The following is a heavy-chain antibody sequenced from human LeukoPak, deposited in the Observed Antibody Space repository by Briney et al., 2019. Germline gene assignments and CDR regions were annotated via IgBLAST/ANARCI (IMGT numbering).Heavy chain of an antibody. J-gene: IGHJ4*02. V-gene: IGHV2-5*01. Sequence: EESGPTLLKPTETLTLTCTFSGFSLSTSGLGVGWIRQPPGKALEWLAVIYWNDDKRYSPSLKSRLTITKATSRNQVVLTMTNMDPADTATYFCAHRKHSWYSFDYWGQGTLVTVSS. D-gene: IGHD2-21*01. CDR3: AHRKHSWYSFDY. CDR1: GFSLSTSGLG. CDR2: IYWNDDK.